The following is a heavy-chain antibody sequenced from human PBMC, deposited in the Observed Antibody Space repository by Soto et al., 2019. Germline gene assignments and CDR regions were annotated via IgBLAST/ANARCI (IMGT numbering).Heavy chain of an antibody. CDR1: GGSISSGGYY. CDR2: IYYSGST. J-gene: IGHJ3*02. V-gene: IGHV4-31*03. Sequence: SETLSLTCTVSGGSISSGGYYWSWIRQHPGKGLEWIGYIYYSGSTYYNPSLKSRVTISVDTSKNQFSLKLSSVTAADTAVYYCAREVYLGNDDAFDIWGQGTMVTVSS. CDR3: AREVYLGNDDAFDI. D-gene: IGHD1-1*01.